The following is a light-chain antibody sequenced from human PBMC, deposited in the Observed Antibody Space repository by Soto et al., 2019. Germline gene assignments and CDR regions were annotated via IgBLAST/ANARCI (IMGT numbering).Light chain of an antibody. V-gene: IGKV1-5*03. Sequence: DIPMTQSPSTLSGSVGDRVTITCRASQTISSWLAWYQQKPGKAPKLLIYKASTLKSGVPSRFSGSGSGTDFTLTISSLQPEDFATYYCQQANSFPLTFGGGTKVDI. CDR3: QQANSFPLT. CDR2: KAS. CDR1: QTISSW. J-gene: IGKJ4*01.